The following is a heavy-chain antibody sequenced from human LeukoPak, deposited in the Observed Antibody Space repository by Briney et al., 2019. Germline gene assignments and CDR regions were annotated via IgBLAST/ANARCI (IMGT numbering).Heavy chain of an antibody. V-gene: IGHV3-7*01. CDR3: VGGDY. Sequence: GGSLRLSCAASGLTFSIHWMNWVRQAPGKGLECVANINQDGSDKYYVDTVKGRFTISRDNTKNSLYLQMNSLRAEDTAVYYCVGGDYWGQGTLVTVSS. CDR2: INQDGSDK. J-gene: IGHJ4*02. CDR1: GLTFSIHW.